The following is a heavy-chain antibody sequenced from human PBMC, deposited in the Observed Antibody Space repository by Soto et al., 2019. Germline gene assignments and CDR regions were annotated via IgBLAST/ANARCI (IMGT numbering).Heavy chain of an antibody. CDR1: GYTFTSYY. CDR3: ARAGRNYDFWSGYSHSDYYYGMDV. V-gene: IGHV1-46*01. Sequence: ASVKVSCKASGYTFTSYYMHWVRQAPGQGLEWMGIINPSGGSTSYAQKFQGRVTMTRDTSTSTVYMELNSLRAEDTAVYYCARAGRNYDFWSGYSHSDYYYGMDVWGQGTTVTVSS. CDR2: INPSGGST. D-gene: IGHD3-3*01. J-gene: IGHJ6*02.